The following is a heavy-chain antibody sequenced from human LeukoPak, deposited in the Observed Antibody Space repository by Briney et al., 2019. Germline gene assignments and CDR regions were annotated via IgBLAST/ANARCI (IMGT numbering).Heavy chain of an antibody. CDR2: INHSGSA. Sequence: NPSEALSLTWAVYGGSFSGYYWSWIRQPPGKGLEWIGEINHSGSANYNPSLKRRVTISVDTSKNQFSPKLSSVTAADTAVYYCARFTPITVTTFFDYWGQGTLVTVSS. V-gene: IGHV4-34*01. D-gene: IGHD4-17*01. J-gene: IGHJ4*02. CDR1: GGSFSGYY. CDR3: ARFTPITVTTFFDY.